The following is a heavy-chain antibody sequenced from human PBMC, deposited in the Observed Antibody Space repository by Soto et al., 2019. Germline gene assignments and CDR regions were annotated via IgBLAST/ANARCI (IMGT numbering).Heavy chain of an antibody. Sequence: SETLSLTCTVSGGSISSGGYYWSWIRQHPGKGLEWIGYIYYSGSTYYNPSLKGRVTISVDTSKNQFSLKLSSVTAADTAVYYCARLPQQLVYWFDPWGQGTLVTVSS. CDR1: GGSISSGGYY. D-gene: IGHD6-13*01. V-gene: IGHV4-31*03. CDR2: IYYSGST. CDR3: ARLPQQLVYWFDP. J-gene: IGHJ5*02.